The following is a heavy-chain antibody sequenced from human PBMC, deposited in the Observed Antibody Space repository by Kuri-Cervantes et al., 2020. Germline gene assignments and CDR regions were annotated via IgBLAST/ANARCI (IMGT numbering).Heavy chain of an antibody. D-gene: IGHD5-18*01. CDR3: ARYDADTAMVTVYYYGMDV. CDR2: MNPNSGNT. Sequence: ASVKVSCKASGYTFTSYGISWVRQATGQGLEWMGWMNPNSGNTGYAQKFQGRVTMTRNTSISTAYMELSSLRSEDTAVYYCARYDADTAMVTVYYYGMDVWGQGTTVTVSS. J-gene: IGHJ6*02. CDR1: GYTFTSYG. V-gene: IGHV1-8*02.